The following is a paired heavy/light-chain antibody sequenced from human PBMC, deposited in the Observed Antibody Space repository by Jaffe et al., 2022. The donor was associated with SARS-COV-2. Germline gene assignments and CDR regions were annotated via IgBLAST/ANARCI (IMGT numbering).Heavy chain of an antibody. D-gene: IGHD3-10*01. V-gene: IGHV4-59*01. Sequence: QVQLQESGPGLVKPSETLSLTCTVSGGSISSYYWSWIRQPPGKGLEWIGYIYYSGSTNYNPSLKSRVTISVDTSKNQFSLKLSSVTAADTAVYYCARDIKGFGELWEHPTGWFDPWGQGTLVTVSS. CDR1: GGSISSYY. CDR2: IYYSGST. J-gene: IGHJ5*02. CDR3: ARDIKGFGELWEHPTGWFDP.
Light chain of an antibody. CDR3: AAWDDSLSGPHAV. Sequence: QSVLTQPPSASGTPGQRVTISCSGSSSNIGSNYVYWYQQLPGTAPKLLIYRNNQRPSGVPDRFSGSKSGTSASLAISGLRSEDEADYYCAAWDDSLSGPHAVFGGGTQLTVL. CDR1: SSNIGSNY. CDR2: RNN. V-gene: IGLV1-47*01. J-gene: IGLJ7*01.